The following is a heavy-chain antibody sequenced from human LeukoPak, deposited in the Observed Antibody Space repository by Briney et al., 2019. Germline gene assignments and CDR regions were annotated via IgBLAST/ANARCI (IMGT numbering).Heavy chain of an antibody. CDR1: GFTFNSYG. CDR3: AKDGTPYRYYDSSGYSADFQH. V-gene: IGHV3-33*06. CDR2: IWYDGSNK. D-gene: IGHD3-22*01. Sequence: GGSLRLSCAASGFTFNSYGMHWVRQAPGKGLEWVAVIWYDGSNKYYADSVKGRFTISRDNSKNTLYLQMNSLRAEDTAVYYCAKDGTPYRYYDSSGYSADFQHWGQGTLVTVSS. J-gene: IGHJ1*01.